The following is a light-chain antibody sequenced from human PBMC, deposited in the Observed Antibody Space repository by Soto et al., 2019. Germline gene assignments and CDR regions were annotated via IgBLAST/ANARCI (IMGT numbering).Light chain of an antibody. CDR1: QSISSW. CDR3: QHFKSFPIT. CDR2: ESS. Sequence: DIQMTQSPSTLSASVGDRVTITCRASQSISSWLAWYQQKPGKAPKVLIYESSLLQSGVPSRFSGSGSGTDFILTISSLQPEDFATYYCQHFKSFPITFGQGTRLEIK. V-gene: IGKV1-5*01. J-gene: IGKJ5*01.